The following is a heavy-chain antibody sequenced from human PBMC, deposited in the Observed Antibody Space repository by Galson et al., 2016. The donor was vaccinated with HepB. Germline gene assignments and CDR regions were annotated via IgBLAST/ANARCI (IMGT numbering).Heavy chain of an antibody. V-gene: IGHV3-30-3*01. D-gene: IGHD3-22*01. CDR1: GFTFSTYA. Sequence: SLRLSCAASGFTFSTYAMHWVRQAPGKGLEWVAGISSDGSKTYYADSVKGRFTISRDNSKNTLYLQMNSLRAEDTALYYCARARYESSSYLGDALDMWGQGTMVTVSS. CDR3: ARARYESSSYLGDALDM. J-gene: IGHJ3*02. CDR2: ISSDGSKT.